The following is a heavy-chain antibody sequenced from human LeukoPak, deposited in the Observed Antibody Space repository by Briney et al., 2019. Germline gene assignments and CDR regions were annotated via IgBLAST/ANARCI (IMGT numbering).Heavy chain of an antibody. D-gene: IGHD4-17*01. J-gene: IGHJ4*02. CDR2: ISSNGGST. Sequence: GGSLRLSCSASGFTFSGYAMHWVRQAPAKGLEYVSAISSNGGSTYYADSVKGRFTISRDNSKNTPYLQMSSLRAEDTAVYYCVKDPRWGDYVHGDHWGQGTLVTVSS. CDR1: GFTFSGYA. V-gene: IGHV3-64D*06. CDR3: VKDPRWGDYVHGDH.